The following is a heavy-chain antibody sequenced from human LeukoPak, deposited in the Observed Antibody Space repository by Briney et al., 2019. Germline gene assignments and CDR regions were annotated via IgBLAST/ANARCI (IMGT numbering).Heavy chain of an antibody. D-gene: IGHD1-14*01. J-gene: IGHJ4*02. CDR2: ISSSGSTI. V-gene: IGHV3-48*03. CDR3: ARGDPPTGIITN. CDR1: GFTFSSYE. Sequence: PGGSLRLSCAASGFTFSSYEMNWVRQAPGKGLEWVSYISSSGSTIYYADSVKGRFTISRDNAKNSLYLQMNSLRAEDTAGYYCARGDPPTGIITNWGQGTLVTVSS.